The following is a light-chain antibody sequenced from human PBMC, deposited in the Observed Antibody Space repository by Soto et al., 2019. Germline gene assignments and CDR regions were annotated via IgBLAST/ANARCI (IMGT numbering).Light chain of an antibody. V-gene: IGKV3-15*01. CDR1: QSITSI. CDR2: SVS. J-gene: IGKJ1*01. Sequence: TQTPLTPSLSPGERATLSCRASQSITSIFLAWYRQKPGQAPRLLIYSVSSGATGIPARFSGSGSGKEFTLTIGALPSEEFAVYYGQQYNNWLTWKFGQGTKVDIK. CDR3: QQYNNWLTWK.